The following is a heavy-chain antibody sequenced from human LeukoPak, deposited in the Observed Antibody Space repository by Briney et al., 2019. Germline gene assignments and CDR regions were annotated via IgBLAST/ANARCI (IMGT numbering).Heavy chain of an antibody. V-gene: IGHV4-39*07. CDR2: IHYSGST. D-gene: IGHD2-2*01. CDR3: VRTRLSDHIVPAAERADDACDM. Sequence: SETLSFTCTVSGGSISSSRYYWGWIRQPPGKGLEWIGSIHYSGSTYYNPSLKSRVTVSVDTSENQFSLKLSSVAAADTAVYFCVRTRLSDHIVPAAERADDACDMWGQGTMVNVSS. J-gene: IGHJ3*02. CDR1: GGSISSSRYY.